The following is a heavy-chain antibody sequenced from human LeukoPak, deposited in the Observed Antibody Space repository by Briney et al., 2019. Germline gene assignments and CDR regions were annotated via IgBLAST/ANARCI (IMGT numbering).Heavy chain of an antibody. J-gene: IGHJ6*03. CDR2: ISWNSGSI. D-gene: IGHD6-13*01. CDR3: AKPSLKLAAAGYMDV. V-gene: IGHV3-9*01. CDR1: GFTFDDYA. Sequence: QSGGSLRLSCAASGFTFDDYAMHWVRQAPGKGLEWVSGISWNSGSIGYADSVKGRFTISRDNAKNSLYLQMNSLRAEDTALYYCAKPSLKLAAAGYMDVWGQGTTVTVSS.